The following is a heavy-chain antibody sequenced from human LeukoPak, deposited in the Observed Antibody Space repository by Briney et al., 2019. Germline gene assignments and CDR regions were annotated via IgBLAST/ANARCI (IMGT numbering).Heavy chain of an antibody. CDR3: ARRASYYDSSGYYGASYYFDY. CDR1: GGSISSSSYY. V-gene: IGHV4-39*01. J-gene: IGHJ4*02. Sequence: SETLSLTCTVSGGSISSSSYYWGWIRQPPGKRLEWIGSIDYSGSTYYNPSLKSRVTISVDTSKNQFSLKLSSVTAADTAVYYCARRASYYDSSGYYGASYYFDYWGQGTLVTVSS. CDR2: IDYSGST. D-gene: IGHD3-22*01.